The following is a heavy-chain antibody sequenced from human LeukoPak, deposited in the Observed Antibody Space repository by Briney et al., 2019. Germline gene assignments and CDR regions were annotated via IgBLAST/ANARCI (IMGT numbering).Heavy chain of an antibody. D-gene: IGHD3-3*01. CDR1: GGSISSRNW. CDR3: ARVRYDFWSGPKNWFDP. J-gene: IGHJ5*02. CDR2: IYHSGST. Sequence: SETLSLTCAVSGGSISSRNWWSWVRQPPGKGLEWIGEIYHSGSTNYNPSLKTRVTISVDKSKNQFSLKLSSVTAADTAVYYCARVRYDFWSGPKNWFDPWGQGTLVTVSS. V-gene: IGHV4-4*02.